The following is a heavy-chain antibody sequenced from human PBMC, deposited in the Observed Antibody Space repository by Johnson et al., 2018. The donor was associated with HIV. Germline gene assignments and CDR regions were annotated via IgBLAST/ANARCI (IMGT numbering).Heavy chain of an antibody. CDR3: ARGPSVVTLHAFDL. J-gene: IGHJ3*01. V-gene: IGHV3-13*01. CDR1: GFTFSDYD. CDR2: IGSAGDT. Sequence: VQLVESGGGLVQPGGSLRLSCAASGFTFSDYDMHWVRQATGEGLEWVSAIGSAGDTYYPGSVKGRFTISRENAKNSLYLQMNSLRAGDTAGYYCARGPSVVTLHAFDLWGQGTLVTVSS. D-gene: IGHD4-23*01.